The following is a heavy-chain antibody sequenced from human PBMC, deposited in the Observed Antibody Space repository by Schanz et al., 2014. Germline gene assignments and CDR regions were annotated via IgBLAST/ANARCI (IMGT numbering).Heavy chain of an antibody. CDR2: ISAQTGDT. V-gene: IGHV1-18*01. D-gene: IGHD6-13*01. J-gene: IGHJ4*02. Sequence: QVQLVQSGAEVKKPGSSVKVSCKASGGTFSSFGINWVRQAPGQGLEWIGWISAQTGDTRYAQKMQGRVTMTRDVSSTTAFLELRSLRYDDTAVYYCARDGVDAAAGGNYWGQGTLVTVSS. CDR1: GGTFSSFG. CDR3: ARDGVDAAAGGNY.